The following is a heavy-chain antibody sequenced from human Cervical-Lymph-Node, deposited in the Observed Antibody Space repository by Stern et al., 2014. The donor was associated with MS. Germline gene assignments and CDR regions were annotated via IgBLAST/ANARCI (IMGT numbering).Heavy chain of an antibody. D-gene: IGHD2-15*01. CDR3: AAPPLILAFCDTSSCQSGAFDI. Sequence: VQLVESGAEVKRPGSSVKVSCKASGGTFSSYAFTWVRQAPGQGLEWMGRIIPFFGTTHYAQKFQARVTITADESTSTAYMELSSLRSEDTAVYYCAAPPLILAFCDTSSCQSGAFDIWGQGTMVTVSS. CDR1: GGTFSSYA. CDR2: IIPFFGTT. V-gene: IGHV1-69*18. J-gene: IGHJ3*02.